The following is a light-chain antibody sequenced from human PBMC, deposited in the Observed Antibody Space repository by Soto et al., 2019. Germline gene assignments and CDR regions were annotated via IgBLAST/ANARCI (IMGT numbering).Light chain of an antibody. V-gene: IGLV2-14*01. CDR3: CSYTSSSTRV. J-gene: IGLJ2*01. CDR1: GGDVGGYDY. CDR2: EVS. Sequence: QSALTQPVSVSGSPGQSITISCTGTGGDVGGYDYVSWYQQHPGKAPKVLIYEVSNRPSGVSNRFSGSKSGNTASLTISGLQPEDEADYFCCSYTSSSTRVFGGGTKVTVL.